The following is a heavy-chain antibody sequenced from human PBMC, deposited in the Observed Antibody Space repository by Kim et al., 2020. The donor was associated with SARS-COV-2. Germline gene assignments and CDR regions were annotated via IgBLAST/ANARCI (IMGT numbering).Heavy chain of an antibody. D-gene: IGHD3-3*01. CDR3: ARQTLEWFTTSPGTAYYFGMDV. V-gene: IGHV5-51*01. CDR1: GYSFTTYW. Sequence: GESLKISCKGSGYSFTTYWIGWVRLMPGKGLEWMGIIHPGDSDSRYSPSFQGQVTFSVDKSVRTAYLQWGSLEASDTATYYCARQTLEWFTTSPGTAYYFGMDVRGQGTTVTVSS. CDR2: IHPGDSDS. J-gene: IGHJ6*02.